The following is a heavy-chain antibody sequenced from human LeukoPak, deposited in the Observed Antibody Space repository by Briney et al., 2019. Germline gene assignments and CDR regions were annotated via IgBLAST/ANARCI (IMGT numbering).Heavy chain of an antibody. V-gene: IGHV1-69*13. J-gene: IGHJ5*02. CDR1: GGTFRSYA. CDR2: IIPIFGTA. D-gene: IGHD2-2*01. CDR3: ARDVRHRYCSSSSCYWGWLDP. Sequence: ASVKVSCKASGGTFRSYAITWVQQAPGQGLEWMGGIIPIFGTANYARKFQDRATITADESTSTAYMELSSLRSEDTAVYYCARDVRHRYCSSSSCYWGWLDPWGQGTLVTVSS.